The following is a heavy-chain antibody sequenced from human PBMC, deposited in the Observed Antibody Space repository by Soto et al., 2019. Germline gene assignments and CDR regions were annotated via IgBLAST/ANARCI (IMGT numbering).Heavy chain of an antibody. CDR1: GFTFSSYA. D-gene: IGHD2-8*01. V-gene: IGHV3-23*01. CDR3: AIDQGGMLYYSYGMDV. Sequence: GGSLRLSCAASGFTFSSYAMSWVRQAPGKGLEWVSAISGSGGSTYYADSVKGRFTISRGNSKNTLYLQMNSLRAEDTAVYYCAIDQGGMLYYSYGMDVWGQGTTVTVSS. CDR2: ISGSGGST. J-gene: IGHJ6*02.